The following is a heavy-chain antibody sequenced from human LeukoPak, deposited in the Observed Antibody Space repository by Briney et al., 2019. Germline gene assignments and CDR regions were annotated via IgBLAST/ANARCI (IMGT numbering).Heavy chain of an antibody. CDR1: GFTFSSHA. CDR2: ITGSGSGA. V-gene: IGHV3-23*01. CDR3: ARGGVVGGTTYRYFDY. D-gene: IGHD1-26*01. Sequence: GGSLRLSCTASGFTFSSHAMTWVRQAAGKGLQWVSSITGSGSGAYYADSVKGRVTISRDNSKNTLSLQMNSLRPEDTAAYYCARGGVVGGTTYRYFDYWGQGTLVTVSS. J-gene: IGHJ4*02.